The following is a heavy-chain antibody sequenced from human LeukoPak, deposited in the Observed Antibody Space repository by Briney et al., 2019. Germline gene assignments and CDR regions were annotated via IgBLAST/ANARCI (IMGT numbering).Heavy chain of an antibody. V-gene: IGHV3-30*04. J-gene: IGHJ3*02. D-gene: IGHD1-26*01. CDR2: TTYDGRTN. Sequence: GSSLRLSCAASGFTFSTYAMHWVRQAPGKGLEWVADTTYDGRTNMRADSVKGRSSPYTDHPKHWLDVQMNTLRAEDTAVYYCARVRIVGSTYDAFGIWGQGTMVTVS. CDR3: ARVRIVGSTYDAFGI. CDR1: GFTFSTYA.